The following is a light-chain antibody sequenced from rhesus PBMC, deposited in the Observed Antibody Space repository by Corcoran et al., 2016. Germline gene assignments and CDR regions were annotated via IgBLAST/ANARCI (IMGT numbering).Light chain of an antibody. CDR1: QGISNW. V-gene: IGKV1-69*01. Sequence: DIQMTQSPSSLSASVGDRVTITCRASQGISNWLAWYQQKPGKAPKVLIYRASNLETGVPSRFSGSGSGTDLTLTLSSLPPEDIATYYCQQHDNSPRTFGQGTKVEIK. CDR3: QQHDNSPRT. J-gene: IGKJ1*01. CDR2: RAS.